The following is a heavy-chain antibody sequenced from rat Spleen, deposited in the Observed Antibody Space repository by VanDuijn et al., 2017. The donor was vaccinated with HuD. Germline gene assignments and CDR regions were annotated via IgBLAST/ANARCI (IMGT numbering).Heavy chain of an antibody. CDR1: GFTFSNYY. Sequence: EVQLVESGGGLVQPGRSLKLSCAASGFTFSNYYMAWVRQAPTKGLEWVASLSTGGGSTYYRDSVKGRFTISRDNAKSTLYLQMDSLRSEDTATYYCARQSYYYDGSYYYYFDYWGQGVMVTVSS. D-gene: IGHD1-12*02. CDR2: LSTGGGST. J-gene: IGHJ2*01. CDR3: ARQSYYYDGSYYYYFDY. V-gene: IGHV5-25*01.